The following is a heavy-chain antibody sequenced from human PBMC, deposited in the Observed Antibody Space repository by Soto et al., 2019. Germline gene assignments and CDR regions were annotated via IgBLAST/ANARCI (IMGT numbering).Heavy chain of an antibody. D-gene: IGHD3-3*01. J-gene: IGHJ6*02. CDR1: GGSFSDYY. CDR3: ARGRLEWLLLGYGVDV. CDR2: INHSGIT. Sequence: SETLSLTCAVSGGSFSDYYGTWICQSPGKGLEWIGEINHSGITYYNPSLKSRVTISVDTSKNEFSLKLRSVTAADTAMYYCARGRLEWLLLGYGVDVWGQGTMVTVSS. V-gene: IGHV4-34*01.